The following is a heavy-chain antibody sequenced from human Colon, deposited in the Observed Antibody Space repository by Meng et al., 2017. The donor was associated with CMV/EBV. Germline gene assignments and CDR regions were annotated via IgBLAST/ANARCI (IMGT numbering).Heavy chain of an antibody. CDR3: AKDPAGYYDFWSSYSASNWFAP. Sequence: GGSLRLSCAASGFTFSSYGMHWVRQAPGKGLEWVAVIWYDGSNKYYADSVKGRFTISRDNSKDALYLQMNSLRAEDTAVYYCAKDPAGYYDFWSSYSASNWFAPWGQGPLVPSPQ. CDR2: IWYDGSNK. J-gene: IGHJ5*02. D-gene: IGHD3-3*01. CDR1: GFTFSSYG. V-gene: IGHV3-33*06.